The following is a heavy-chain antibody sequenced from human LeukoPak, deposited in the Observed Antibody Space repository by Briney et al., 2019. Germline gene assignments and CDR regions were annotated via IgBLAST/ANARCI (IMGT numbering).Heavy chain of an antibody. CDR2: MNPNSGNT. V-gene: IGHV1-8*01. J-gene: IGHJ5*02. D-gene: IGHD4-17*01. Sequence: ASVKVSCKASGYTFTSYDINWVRQATGQGLEWMGWMNPNSGNTGYAQKFQCRVTMTRNTSISTAYMELSSLRSEDTAVYYCARVRSAVTTLAKRNWFDPWGQGTLVTVSS. CDR3: ARVRSAVTTLAKRNWFDP. CDR1: GYTFTSYD.